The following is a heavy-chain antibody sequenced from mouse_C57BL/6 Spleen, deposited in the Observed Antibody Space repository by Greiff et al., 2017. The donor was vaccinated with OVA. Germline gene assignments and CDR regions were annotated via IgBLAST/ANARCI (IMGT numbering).Heavy chain of an antibody. CDR3: ARSDYYGSSYNAY. D-gene: IGHD1-1*01. V-gene: IGHV1-85*01. Sequence: QVQLKQSGPELVKPGASVKLSCKASGYTFTSYDINWVKQRPGQGLEWIGWIYPRDGSTKYNEKFKGKATLTVDTSSSTAYMELHRLTSEDSAVYFCARSDYYGSSYNAYWGQGTLVTVSA. J-gene: IGHJ3*01. CDR2: IYPRDGST. CDR1: GYTFTSYD.